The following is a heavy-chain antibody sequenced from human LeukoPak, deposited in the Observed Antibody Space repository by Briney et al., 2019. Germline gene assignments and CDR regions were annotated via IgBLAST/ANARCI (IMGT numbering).Heavy chain of an antibody. J-gene: IGHJ4*02. D-gene: IGHD4-17*01. CDR2: ISGSGGST. Sequence: PGRSLRLSCAASGFTFSSYAMSWVRQAPGKGLEWVSAISGSGGSTYYADSVKGRFTISRDNSKNTLYLQMNSLRAEDTAVYYCTKDPTDGDYVFDYWGQGTLVTVSS. V-gene: IGHV3-23*01. CDR1: GFTFSSYA. CDR3: TKDPTDGDYVFDY.